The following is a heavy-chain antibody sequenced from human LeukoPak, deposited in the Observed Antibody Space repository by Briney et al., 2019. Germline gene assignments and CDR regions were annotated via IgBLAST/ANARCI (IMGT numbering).Heavy chain of an antibody. D-gene: IGHD3-10*01. Sequence: GRSLRLSCAASGITFSSYGMHWVRQAPGKGLEWVAVISYDGSHTYYADSVKGRFTISRDNSKNTLYLHMNSLTAEDTAVYYCAKDRLYYFGSGSECDYWGQGTLATVSS. CDR3: AKDRLYYFGSGSECDY. CDR2: ISYDGSHT. CDR1: GITFSSYG. J-gene: IGHJ4*02. V-gene: IGHV3-30*18.